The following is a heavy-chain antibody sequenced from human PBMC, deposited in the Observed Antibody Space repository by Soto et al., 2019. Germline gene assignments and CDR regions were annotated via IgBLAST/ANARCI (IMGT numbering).Heavy chain of an antibody. V-gene: IGHV3-23*01. J-gene: IGHJ4*02. CDR3: ARRSSGWYFDY. CDR1: GFTFSNYA. Sequence: EVQLLESGGGLVQPGGSLRLSCAAPGFTFSNYAMNWVRQAPGKGLEWVSVISGSGGITYYADSVRGRFTISRDNSKKTLYLQMNSLRGEDMAVYYCARRSSGWYFDYWGQGTRVTVSS. D-gene: IGHD6-19*01. CDR2: ISGSGGIT.